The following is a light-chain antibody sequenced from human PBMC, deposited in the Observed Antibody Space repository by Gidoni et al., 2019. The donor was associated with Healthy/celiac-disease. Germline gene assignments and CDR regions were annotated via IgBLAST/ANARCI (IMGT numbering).Light chain of an antibody. V-gene: IGKV4-1*01. CDR1: QSVLYSSNNKNY. CDR3: QQYSSTPIT. J-gene: IGKJ5*01. CDR2: CSS. Sequence: DSVMTQYPDSLAVSLVERATTNCKSSQSVLYSSNNKNYLAWYQQKPGQPPKLLISCSSTRASGVPDRFIGSGSGTDFTLTISSLQAEDVAVYYCQQYSSTPITFGHGTRLEI.